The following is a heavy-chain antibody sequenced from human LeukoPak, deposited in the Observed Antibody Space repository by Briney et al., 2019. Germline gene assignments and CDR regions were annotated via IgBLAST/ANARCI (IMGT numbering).Heavy chain of an antibody. V-gene: IGHV3-11*04. J-gene: IGHJ1*01. CDR2: ISSSGSTI. CDR3: AKDRGIAVDVEYFQH. D-gene: IGHD6-19*01. CDR1: GFTFSDYY. Sequence: PGGSLRLSCAASGFTFSDYYMSWIRQAPGKGLEWVSYISSSGSTIYYADSVKGRFTISRDNAKNSLYLQMNSLRAEDTAVYYCAKDRGIAVDVEYFQHWGQGTLVTVSS.